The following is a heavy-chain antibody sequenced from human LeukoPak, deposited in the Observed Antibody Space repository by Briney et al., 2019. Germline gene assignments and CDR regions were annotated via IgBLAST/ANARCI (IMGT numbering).Heavy chain of an antibody. V-gene: IGHV4-59*01. Sequence: SETLSLTCTVSGGSISSYYWSWIRQPPGKGLEWIGYIYYSGSTNYNPSLKSRATISVDTSKNQFSLNLSSVTAADTAVYYCARDKTGDNWFDPWGQGTLVTVSS. D-gene: IGHD2-8*02. CDR1: GGSISSYY. J-gene: IGHJ5*02. CDR2: IYYSGST. CDR3: ARDKTGDNWFDP.